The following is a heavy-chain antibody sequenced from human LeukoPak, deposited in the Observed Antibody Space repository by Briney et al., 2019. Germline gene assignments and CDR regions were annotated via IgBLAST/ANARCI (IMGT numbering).Heavy chain of an antibody. J-gene: IGHJ6*02. CDR1: GDGVSSNSAA. CDR3: ARVNLAPHGMDV. V-gene: IGHV6-1*01. CDR2: TYYRSKWYN. Sequence: SQTLSLTFAISGDGVSSNSAAWNWIRQSPSRGLEWLGRTYYRSKWYNDYAVSVKSRITINPDTSKNQFSLQLNSVTPEDTAVYYCARVNLAPHGMDVWGQGTTVTVSS.